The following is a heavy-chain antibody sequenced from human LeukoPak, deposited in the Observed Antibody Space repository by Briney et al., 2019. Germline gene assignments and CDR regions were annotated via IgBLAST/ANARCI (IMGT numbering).Heavy chain of an antibody. CDR3: ARTHSSGYYSNWFDP. V-gene: IGHV3-53*01. CDR2: IYSGGNT. Sequence: GGSLRLSCAASGFTFSSYAMHWVRQAPGKGLEWVSVIYSGGNTHYADSVKGRFTISRDNSKNTLYLQMNSLRAEDTAVYYCARTHSSGYYSNWFDPWGQGTLVTVSS. D-gene: IGHD3-22*01. CDR1: GFTFSSYA. J-gene: IGHJ5*02.